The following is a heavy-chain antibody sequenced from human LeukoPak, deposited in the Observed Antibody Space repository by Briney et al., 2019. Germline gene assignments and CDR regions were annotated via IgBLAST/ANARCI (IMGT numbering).Heavy chain of an antibody. J-gene: IGHJ4*02. D-gene: IGHD3-10*01. CDR1: GFSFNNAW. V-gene: IGHV3-15*01. Sequence: GGSLRLSCAVSGFSFNNAWMNWVRQAPGKGLEWVGRIKRKIDGETTDYAAPVKGRFTISRDDSKSTLYLQMNSLKSEDTAVYYCTTLSFVWFGDGYWGQGTLVTVSS. CDR3: TTLSFVWFGDGY. CDR2: IKRKIDGETT.